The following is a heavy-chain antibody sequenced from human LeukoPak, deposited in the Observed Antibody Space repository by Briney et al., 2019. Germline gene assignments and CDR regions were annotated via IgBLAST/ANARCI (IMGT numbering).Heavy chain of an antibody. CDR1: GYSFTSYW. D-gene: IGHD2-2*01. CDR3: ASSVVPAESTRFPWRSYYYGMDV. CDR2: IYPGDSDT. J-gene: IGHJ6*02. V-gene: IGHV5-51*01. Sequence: PGESLQISCKGSGYSFTSYWIGWVRQLPGKGLEWMGIIYPGDSDTRYSPSFQGQVTISADKSISTAYLQWSSLKASDTAMYYCASSVVPAESTRFPWRSYYYGMDVWGQGTTVTVSS.